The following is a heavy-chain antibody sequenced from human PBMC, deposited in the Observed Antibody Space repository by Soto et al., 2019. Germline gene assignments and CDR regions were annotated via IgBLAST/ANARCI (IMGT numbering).Heavy chain of an antibody. V-gene: IGHV4-34*01. CDR2: INHSGST. Sequence: SETLSLTCAVYGGSFSGYYWSWIRQPPGKGLEWIGEINHSGSTNYNPSLKSRVTISVDTSKNQFSLKLSSVTAADTAVYYCARCSRGYYYDIPLSMDVWGQGTTVTVSS. D-gene: IGHD3-22*01. CDR3: ARCSRGYYYDIPLSMDV. CDR1: GGSFSGYY. J-gene: IGHJ6*02.